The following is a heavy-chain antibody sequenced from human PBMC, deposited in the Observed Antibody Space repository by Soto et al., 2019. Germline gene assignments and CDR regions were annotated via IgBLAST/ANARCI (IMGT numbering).Heavy chain of an antibody. CDR2: IIPIFGTA. CDR3: ARDCGGDCYSRPSYAFDI. Sequence: QVQLVQSGAEVKKPGSSVQVSCKASGGTFSSYAISWVRKAPGQGLEWMGGIIPIFGTANYAQKFQGRVTITADESTSTAYRELSSLRSEDTAVYYCARDCGGDCYSRPSYAFDIWGQGTMVTVSS. D-gene: IGHD2-21*02. CDR1: GGTFSSYA. V-gene: IGHV1-69*01. J-gene: IGHJ3*02.